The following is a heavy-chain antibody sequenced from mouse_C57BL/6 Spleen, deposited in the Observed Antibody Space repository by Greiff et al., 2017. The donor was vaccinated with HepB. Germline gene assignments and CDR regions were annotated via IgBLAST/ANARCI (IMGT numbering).Heavy chain of an antibody. Sequence: VQLQQSGAELVRPGASVTLSCKASGYTFTDYEMHWVKQTPVHGLEWIGAIDPETGGTAYNQKFKGKAILTADKSSSTAYMELRSLTSEDSAVYYCLITTVVAGDYAMDYWGQGTSVTVSS. CDR2: IDPETGGT. CDR1: GYTFTDYE. V-gene: IGHV1-15*01. CDR3: LITTVVAGDYAMDY. D-gene: IGHD1-1*01. J-gene: IGHJ4*01.